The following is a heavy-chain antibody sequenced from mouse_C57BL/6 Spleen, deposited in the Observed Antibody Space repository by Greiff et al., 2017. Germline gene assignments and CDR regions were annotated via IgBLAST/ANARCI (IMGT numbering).Heavy chain of an antibody. J-gene: IGHJ3*01. Sequence: EVKLVESGGGLVQPGGSLSLSCAASGFTFTDYYMSWVRQPPGKALEWLGFIRNKANGYTTEYSASVKGRFTISRDNSQSFLYLQMNALRAEDSATYYCARLTGWFAYWGQGTLVTVSA. CDR1: GFTFTDYY. V-gene: IGHV7-3*01. CDR3: ARLTGWFAY. D-gene: IGHD4-1*01. CDR2: IRNKANGYTT.